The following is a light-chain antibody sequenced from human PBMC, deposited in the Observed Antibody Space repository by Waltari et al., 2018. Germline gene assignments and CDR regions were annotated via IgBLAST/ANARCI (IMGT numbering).Light chain of an antibody. Sequence: DIEITQSPSSVSAFVGDRATITCRASQSISNRLAWYQQKPGKAPKLLIYGASDLHSGVPSRFSGSGAGTDFTLTISSLQAEDFATYYCQQVNSFPATFGGGTTVEIK. J-gene: IGKJ4*01. V-gene: IGKV1-12*01. CDR2: GAS. CDR1: QSISNR. CDR3: QQVNSFPAT.